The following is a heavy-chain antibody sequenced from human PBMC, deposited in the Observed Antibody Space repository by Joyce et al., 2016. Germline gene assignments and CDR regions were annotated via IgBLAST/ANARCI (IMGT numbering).Heavy chain of an antibody. J-gene: IGHJ4*02. V-gene: IGHV4-59*01. CDR3: AGGSGDY. Sequence: QVQLQESGPGLVKPSETLSLTCTVSGVSFTTFYWNWVRQPPGKGLEWIGHIYYSGSTNYNPSLKSRLTISVDTSKSQFSLKLTSLTAADTVVYYCAGGSGDYWGQGTLVTVSS. CDR2: IYYSGST. CDR1: GVSFTTFY. D-gene: IGHD3-10*01.